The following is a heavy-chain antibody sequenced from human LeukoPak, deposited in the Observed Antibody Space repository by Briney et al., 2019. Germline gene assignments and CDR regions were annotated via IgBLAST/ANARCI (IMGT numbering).Heavy chain of an antibody. Sequence: SETLSLTCTVSGGSFSGYYWSWIRQPPGKGLEWIGEINHSGSTNYNPSLKSRVTISVDTSKNQFSLKLSSVTAADTAVYYCARGRRYYYGSGTSEFDYWGQGTLVTVSS. D-gene: IGHD3-10*01. CDR1: GGSFSGYY. J-gene: IGHJ4*02. CDR2: INHSGST. V-gene: IGHV4-34*01. CDR3: ARGRRYYYGSGTSEFDY.